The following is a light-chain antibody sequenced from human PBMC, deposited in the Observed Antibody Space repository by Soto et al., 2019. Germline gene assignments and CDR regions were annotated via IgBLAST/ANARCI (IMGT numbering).Light chain of an antibody. CDR3: QQRSNWPIT. CDR2: DAS. V-gene: IGKV3-11*01. J-gene: IGKJ5*01. CDR1: QSVYSY. Sequence: EIVLTQSPATLSLSPGERATLSCRASQSVYSYLAWYQQKPGQAPGLLIYDASNRATGIPARFRGSGSGTDFTLTISSLEPEDFAVYYCQQRSNWPITFGQGTRLEIK.